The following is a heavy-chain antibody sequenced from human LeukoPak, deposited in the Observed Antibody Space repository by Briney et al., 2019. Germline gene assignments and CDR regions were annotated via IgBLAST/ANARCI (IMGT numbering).Heavy chain of an antibody. CDR1: GGSISSSSYY. D-gene: IGHD3-22*01. Sequence: SETLSLTCTVSGGSISSSSYYWGWIRQPPGKGLEWIGSIYYTGSTYYKPSLKSRVTISVDTSKNQFSLKLTSVTAADTAVYYCARPLQNMIGQVDVWGQGTMVTVSS. CDR2: IYYTGST. J-gene: IGHJ3*01. V-gene: IGHV4-39*01. CDR3: ARPLQNMIGQVDV.